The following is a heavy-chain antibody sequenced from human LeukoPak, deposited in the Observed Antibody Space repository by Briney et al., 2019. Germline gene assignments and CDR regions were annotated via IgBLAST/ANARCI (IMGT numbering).Heavy chain of an antibody. Sequence: GVSPRLSCAASVCSFRNYSMGWVRKAPWKGLEWVSGFTGRGGNTYYADSVKGRFTISGDNSKNTLYLQMNSLRAEDTAVYSCAKSRSVYDADAFDLWGRGTLVTVSS. CDR1: VCSFRNYS. CDR2: FTGRGGNT. V-gene: IGHV3-23*01. CDR3: AKSRSVYDADAFDL. J-gene: IGHJ3*01. D-gene: IGHD5/OR15-5a*01.